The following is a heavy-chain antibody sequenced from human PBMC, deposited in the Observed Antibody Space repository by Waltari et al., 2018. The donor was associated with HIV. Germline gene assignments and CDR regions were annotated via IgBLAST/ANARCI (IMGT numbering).Heavy chain of an antibody. CDR2: IIPILGIA. CDR3: ARVGLCSSTSCYVFDY. D-gene: IGHD2-2*01. V-gene: IGHV1-69*04. Sequence: QAPGQGLEWMGRIIPILGIANYAQKFQGRVTITADKSTSTAYMELSSLRSEDTAVYYCARVGLCSSTSCYVFDYWGQGTLVTVSS. J-gene: IGHJ4*02.